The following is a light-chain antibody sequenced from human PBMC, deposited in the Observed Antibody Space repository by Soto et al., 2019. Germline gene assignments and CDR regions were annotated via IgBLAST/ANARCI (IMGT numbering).Light chain of an antibody. CDR1: SSNIGSHP. Sequence: QSVLTQPPSASGTPGQRVSISCSGSSSNIGSHPVNWYQQLPGTAPKLLLYGDNQRPSGVPDRFSGSKSGTSASLAISGLQSEDEADYYCCSYAGSYTFVFGTGTKVTVL. J-gene: IGLJ1*01. V-gene: IGLV1-44*01. CDR2: GDN. CDR3: CSYAGSYTFV.